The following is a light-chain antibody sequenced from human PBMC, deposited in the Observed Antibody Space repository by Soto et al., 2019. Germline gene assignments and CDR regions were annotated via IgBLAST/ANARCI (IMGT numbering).Light chain of an antibody. CDR2: GAS. CDR1: HGISDY. V-gene: IGKV1-9*01. CDR3: QQFNAYPLT. Sequence: DIQLTQSPSFLSASVGDRVTISCRASHGISDYLAWYQQKPGNAPKLLIYGASTLQSGVPSRFSGSASGTEFTLTISSLQPEDFATYFCQQFNAYPLTFGGGTKVEIK. J-gene: IGKJ4*01.